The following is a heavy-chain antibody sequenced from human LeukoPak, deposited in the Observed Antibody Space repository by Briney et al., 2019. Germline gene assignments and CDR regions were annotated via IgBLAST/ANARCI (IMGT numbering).Heavy chain of an antibody. V-gene: IGHV3-11*01. D-gene: IGHD6-19*01. J-gene: IGHJ4*02. Sequence: GGSLRLSCAASGFTFSDYYMSWIRQAPGKGLEWVSYISSSGSTIYYADSVKGRFTISRDNAKNSLYLQMNSLRAKDTAVYYCARAVAVNGYYSDYWGQGTLVTVSS. CDR1: GFTFSDYY. CDR3: ARAVAVNGYYSDY. CDR2: ISSSGSTI.